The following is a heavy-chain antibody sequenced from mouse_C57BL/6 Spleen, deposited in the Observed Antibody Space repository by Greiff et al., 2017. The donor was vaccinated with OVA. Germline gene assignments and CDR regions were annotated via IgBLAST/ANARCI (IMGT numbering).Heavy chain of an antibody. CDR1: GYSITSGYY. D-gene: IGHD2-5*01. J-gene: IGHJ2*01. CDR3: ANRVYSNYVYFDY. CDR2: ISYDGSN. V-gene: IGHV3-6*01. Sequence: ESGPGLVKPSQSLSLTCSVTGYSITSGYYWNWIRQFPGNKLEWMGYISYDGSNNYNPSLKNRISITRDTSKNQFFLKLNSVTTEDTATYYCANRVYSNYVYFDYWAKAPLSQSPQ.